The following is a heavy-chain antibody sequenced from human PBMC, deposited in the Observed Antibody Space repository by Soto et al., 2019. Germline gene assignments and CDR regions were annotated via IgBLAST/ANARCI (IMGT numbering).Heavy chain of an antibody. Sequence: ASVKVSCKVSGYTLTELSMHWVRQAPGKGLEWMGGFDPEDGETIYAQKFQGRVTVTEDTSTDTAYMELSSLRSEDTAVYYCATVRLRYCSGGSCYDYYYYGMDVWGQGTTVTVSS. CDR3: ATVRLRYCSGGSCYDYYYYGMDV. V-gene: IGHV1-24*01. J-gene: IGHJ6*02. CDR1: GYTLTELS. D-gene: IGHD2-15*01. CDR2: FDPEDGET.